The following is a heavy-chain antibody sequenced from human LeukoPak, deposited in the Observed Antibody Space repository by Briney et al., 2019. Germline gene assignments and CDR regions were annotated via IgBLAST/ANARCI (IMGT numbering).Heavy chain of an antibody. Sequence: PGGSLRLSCAASGFTLSSYSMNWVRQAPGKGLEWVSSISSSSSYIYYADSVKGRFTISRDNAKNSLYLQMNSLRAEDTAVYYCARDHAYYYDSSGSNDYWGQGTLVTVSS. CDR3: ARDHAYYYDSSGSNDY. D-gene: IGHD3-22*01. V-gene: IGHV3-21*01. CDR1: GFTLSSYS. CDR2: ISSSSSYI. J-gene: IGHJ4*02.